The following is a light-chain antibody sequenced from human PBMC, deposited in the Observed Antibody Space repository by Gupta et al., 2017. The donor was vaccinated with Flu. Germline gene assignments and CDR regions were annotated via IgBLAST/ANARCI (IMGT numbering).Light chain of an antibody. J-gene: IGLJ1*01. V-gene: IGLV1-51*01. CDR2: ETS. Sequence: QSVSPQPTSVSAAPGQTVTMSCSGSNSNIGTNDVSWYHQVPGRAPKLLVFETSRRPLAIPDRFSGSKSGASASLDISGLGSEDEGDYYCAAWDDSLHIFIFEPGTTLSVL. CDR3: AAWDDSLHIFI. CDR1: NSNIGTND.